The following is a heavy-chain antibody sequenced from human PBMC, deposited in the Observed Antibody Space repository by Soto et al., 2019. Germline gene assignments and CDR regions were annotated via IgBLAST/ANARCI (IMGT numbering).Heavy chain of an antibody. CDR3: ARTGYCSGGSCDYYYMDV. CDR2: ISAYNGNT. CDR1: GYTFTSYG. Sequence: GASVKVSCKASGYTFTSYGISWVRQAPGQGLEWKGWISAYNGNTNFAQKLQGRVTMTTDTSTSTAYMELRSLRSDDTAVFYCARTGYCSGGSCDYYYMDVWGKGTTVTVSS. J-gene: IGHJ6*03. V-gene: IGHV1-18*01. D-gene: IGHD2-15*01.